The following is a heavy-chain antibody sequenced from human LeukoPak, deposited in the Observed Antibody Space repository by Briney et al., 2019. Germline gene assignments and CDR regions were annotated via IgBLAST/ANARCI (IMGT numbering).Heavy chain of an antibody. J-gene: IGHJ4*02. D-gene: IGHD6-19*01. CDR2: IYSGGNT. CDR1: GCTVSTNY. V-gene: IGHV3-66*01. CDR3: ARVGYSSGWYRS. Sequence: GGSLRLSCAASGCTVSTNYMSWVRQAPGKGLEWVSVIYSGGNTYYADSVKGRFTISRDNSKNTLYLQMNSLRAEDTAVYYCARVGYSSGWYRSWGQGTLVTVSS.